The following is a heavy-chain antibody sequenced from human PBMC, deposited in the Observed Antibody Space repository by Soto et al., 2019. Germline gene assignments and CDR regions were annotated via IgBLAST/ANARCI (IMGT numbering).Heavy chain of an antibody. CDR2: IKTYIDGATT. J-gene: IGHJ6*02. Sequence: GGSLRLSCAASGFTFRDAWMSWVRQAPGKGLEWVGRIKTYIDGATTDYAAPVKGRFTMSRDDSKNRLYLQMNSLKIEDTAVYFCATDQTTILDVWGQGTTVTVSS. V-gene: IGHV3-15*01. D-gene: IGHD5-12*01. CDR1: GFTFRDAW. CDR3: ATDQTTILDV.